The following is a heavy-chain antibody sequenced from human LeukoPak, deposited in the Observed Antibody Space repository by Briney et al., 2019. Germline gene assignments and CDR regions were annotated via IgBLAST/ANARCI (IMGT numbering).Heavy chain of an antibody. V-gene: IGHV3-73*01. D-gene: IGHD3-3*01. CDR2: IRSKANSYAT. CDR3: TARLEWLSFDS. Sequence: GGSLRLSCAASGFTSSGSAMHWVRQASGKGLEWVGRIRSKANSYATAYAASVKGRFTISRDDSKNTAYLQMNSLKTEDTAVYYYTARLEWLSFDSWGQGAMVTVSS. J-gene: IGHJ3*02. CDR1: GFTSSGSA.